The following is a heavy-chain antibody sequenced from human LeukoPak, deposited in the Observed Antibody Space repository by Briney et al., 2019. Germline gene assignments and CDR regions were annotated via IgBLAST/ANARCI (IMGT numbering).Heavy chain of an antibody. V-gene: IGHV1-18*01. CDR3: ARGLAGYYYDSSGYYPNPLIDY. CDR2: ISAYNGNT. D-gene: IGHD3-22*01. CDR1: GGTFSRYA. J-gene: IGHJ4*02. Sequence: ASVKVSCKASGGTFSRYAISWVRQAPGQGLEWMGWISAYNGNTNYAQKLQGRVTMTTDTSTSTAYMELRSLRSDDTAVYYCARGLAGYYYDSSGYYPNPLIDYWGQGTLVTVSS.